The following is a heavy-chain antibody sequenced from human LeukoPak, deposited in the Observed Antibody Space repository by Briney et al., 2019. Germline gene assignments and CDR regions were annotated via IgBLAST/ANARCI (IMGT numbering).Heavy chain of an antibody. CDR3: ARLVYAIHGYYYYYMDV. D-gene: IGHD2-8*01. J-gene: IGHJ6*03. CDR2: HSHSGSA. V-gene: IGHV4-39*07. CDR1: GASINSDTYY. Sequence: SETLSLTCTVSGASINSDTYYWGWIRQPPGKGLEWIGTHSHSGSAYYNPSLRSRITMSLDTSENQFSLKLSSVTAADTAVYYCARLVYAIHGYYYYYMDVWGKGTTVTVSS.